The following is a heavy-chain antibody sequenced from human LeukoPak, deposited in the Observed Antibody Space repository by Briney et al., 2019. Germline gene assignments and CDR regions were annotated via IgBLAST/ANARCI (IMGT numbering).Heavy chain of an antibody. J-gene: IGHJ4*02. CDR1: GYTFTSYD. V-gene: IGHV1-8*01. Sequence: ASVKVSCKASGYTFTSYDINWVRQATGQGLEWMGWMNPNSGNTGYAQKFQGRVTMTRNTSISTAYMELSSLRSEDTAVYYCARALYYYDSSGYYYVSFDYWGQGTLVTVSS. D-gene: IGHD3-22*01. CDR2: MNPNSGNT. CDR3: ARALYYYDSSGYYYVSFDY.